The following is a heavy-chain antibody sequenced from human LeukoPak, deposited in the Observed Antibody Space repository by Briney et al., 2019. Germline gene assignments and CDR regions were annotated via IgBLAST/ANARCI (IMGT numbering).Heavy chain of an antibody. J-gene: IGHJ4*02. Sequence: SQTLSLTCAISGDSVSSNSAAWNWIRQSPSRGLEWLGRTYYRSKWYNDYAVSVKSRITINPDTSKNQFSLQLNSVTPEDTAVYYCARGYSSSWKQGPTWFDYWGQGTLVTVSS. D-gene: IGHD6-13*01. CDR3: ARGYSSSWKQGPTWFDY. V-gene: IGHV6-1*01. CDR1: GDSVSSNSAA. CDR2: TYYRSKWYN.